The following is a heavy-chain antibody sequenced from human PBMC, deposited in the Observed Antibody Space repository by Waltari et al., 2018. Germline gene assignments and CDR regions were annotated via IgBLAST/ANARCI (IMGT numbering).Heavy chain of an antibody. V-gene: IGHV3-33*06. Sequence: QVQLVESGGGVVQPGRSLRLSCAASGFTFSSYGMHWVRQAPGKGLEWVAVIWYDGSNKYYADSVKGRFTISRDNSKNTLYLRMNSLRAEDTAVYYCAKEPYCGGDCYDDHAFDIWGQGTMVTVSS. CDR2: IWYDGSNK. CDR3: AKEPYCGGDCYDDHAFDI. CDR1: GFTFSSYG. J-gene: IGHJ3*02. D-gene: IGHD2-21*01.